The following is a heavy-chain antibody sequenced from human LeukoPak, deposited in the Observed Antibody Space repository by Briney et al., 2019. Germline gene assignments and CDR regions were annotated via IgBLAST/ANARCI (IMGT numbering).Heavy chain of an antibody. CDR3: AKDRGYDFWSGYYTSYFDY. D-gene: IGHD3-3*01. V-gene: IGHV3-23*01. CDR2: IGGSGGST. CDR1: GFTFSSYA. J-gene: IGHJ4*02. Sequence: GGSLRVSCAASGFTFSSYAMSWVRQAPGKGLEWVSAIGGSGGSTYYADSLKGRFTISRDNSKNTLYLQMNSLRAEDTAVYYCAKDRGYDFWSGYYTSYFDYWGQGTLVTVSS.